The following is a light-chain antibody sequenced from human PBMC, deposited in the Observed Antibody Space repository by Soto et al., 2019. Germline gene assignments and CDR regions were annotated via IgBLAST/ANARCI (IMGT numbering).Light chain of an antibody. CDR1: QSVSSK. V-gene: IGKV3-15*01. CDR2: GAS. CDR3: QQYGTLIT. Sequence: ETVMTQSPATLSLSPGERATLSCRASQSVSSKLVWYQQKPGQAPRFLIYGASTRATGIPARFRGSGSGTEFTLTITRLEPEDFAVYFCQQYGTLITFGQGTRLEIK. J-gene: IGKJ5*01.